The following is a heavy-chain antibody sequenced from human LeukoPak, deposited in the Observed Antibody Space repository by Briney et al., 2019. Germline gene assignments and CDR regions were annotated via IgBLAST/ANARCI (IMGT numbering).Heavy chain of an antibody. Sequence: PSETLSLTCTVSGGSISSYYWSWIRQPPGKGLEWIGYIYYSGSTNYNPSLKSRVTMSVDRSKNQFSLKLSSVTAADTALYYCARKGDRGSTGFFDYWGQGTLVTVSS. J-gene: IGHJ4*02. D-gene: IGHD1-26*01. CDR1: GGSISSYY. CDR2: IYYSGST. V-gene: IGHV4-59*01. CDR3: ARKGDRGSTGFFDY.